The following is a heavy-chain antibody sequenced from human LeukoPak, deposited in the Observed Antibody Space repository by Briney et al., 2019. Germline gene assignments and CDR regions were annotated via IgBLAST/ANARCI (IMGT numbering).Heavy chain of an antibody. J-gene: IGHJ4*02. D-gene: IGHD3-22*01. CDR3: ARDRSYYSDTGTDY. CDR1: GASISRGSHY. V-gene: IGHV4-61*02. CDR2: IYTIGNT. Sequence: SETLSLTCTVSGASISRGSHYWSWIRQPAGKGLEWSGRIYTIGNTNYSPSLWRRVTISVDTSKNQFSLRLHSVTAADTAVYYCARDRSYYSDTGTDYWGQGALVTVSS.